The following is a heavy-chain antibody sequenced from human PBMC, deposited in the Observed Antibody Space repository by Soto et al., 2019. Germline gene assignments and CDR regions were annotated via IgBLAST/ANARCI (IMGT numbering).Heavy chain of an antibody. CDR3: ARDVVYGMDV. Sequence: GASVKVSCQASVGTFSSYAISWVRQAPGQGLEWMGGIIPIFGTANYAQKFQGRDTITADESTSTAYMELSSLRSEDTAVYYCARDVVYGMDVWGQGTTVTVSS. CDR1: VGTFSSYA. V-gene: IGHV1-69*13. CDR2: IIPIFGTA. J-gene: IGHJ6*02. D-gene: IGHD2-21*01.